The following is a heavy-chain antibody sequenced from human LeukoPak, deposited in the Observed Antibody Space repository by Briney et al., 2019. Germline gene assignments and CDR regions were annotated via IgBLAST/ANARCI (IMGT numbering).Heavy chain of an antibody. V-gene: IGHV4-34*01. D-gene: IGHD3-10*01. CDR1: GGSFSVSY. CDR3: ARSLQRKYDSGSFARYYYYMDV. CDR2: INHSGIT. J-gene: IGHJ6*03. Sequence: SETLSLTCAVSGGSFSVSYWSWIRQPPGKRLKWIGEINHSGITNYNPSLKSRVTISVDTSKNQFSLNLPSVTAADTAVYYCARSLQRKYDSGSFARYYYYMDVWGKGTTVTVSS.